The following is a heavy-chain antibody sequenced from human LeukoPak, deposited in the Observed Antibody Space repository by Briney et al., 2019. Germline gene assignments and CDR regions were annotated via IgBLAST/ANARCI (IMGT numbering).Heavy chain of an antibody. D-gene: IGHD5/OR15-5a*01. CDR3: ARDCMGTSHSVSYFDS. V-gene: IGHV3-20*04. CDR2: INWNGGIT. CDR1: GFTFVDYG. Sequence: GGSLRLSCATSGFTFVDYGLSWVRRAPGKGLERLSAINWNGGITDYADSVQGRFTISRDNAKNALYLQMDSLRAEDTAFYYCARDCMGTSHSVSYFDSWGQGTRVTVSS. J-gene: IGHJ4*02.